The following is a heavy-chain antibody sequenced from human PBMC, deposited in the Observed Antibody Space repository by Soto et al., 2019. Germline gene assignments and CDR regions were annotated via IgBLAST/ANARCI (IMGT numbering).Heavy chain of an antibody. CDR2: ISAYNGDT. CDR3: ARDTGYLDY. J-gene: IGHJ4*02. V-gene: IGHV1-18*01. CDR1: GYTFTSYS. Sequence: ASVKVSCKASGYTFTSYSITWVRQAPGQGLEWMGWISAYNGDTHYAQKLQGRVTMTTDTSTSTAYMDLRSLRSDDTAVYYCARDTGYLDYWGQGTLVTVSS. D-gene: IGHD2-8*02.